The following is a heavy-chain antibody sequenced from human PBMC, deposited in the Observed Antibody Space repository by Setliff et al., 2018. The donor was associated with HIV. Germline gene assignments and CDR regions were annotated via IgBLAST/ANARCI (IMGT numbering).Heavy chain of an antibody. CDR3: AREGIAAAGWYFDL. V-gene: IGHV4-61*02. CDR2: IYTSGST. D-gene: IGHD6-13*01. Sequence: SETLSLTCTVSGGSISSGSYYWSWIRQPAGKGLEWIGRIYTSGSTNYNPSLKSRVTISLDTSKNQFSLKLSSVTAADTAVYYCAREGIAAAGWYFDLWGRGTLVTVSS. CDR1: GGSISSGSYY. J-gene: IGHJ2*01.